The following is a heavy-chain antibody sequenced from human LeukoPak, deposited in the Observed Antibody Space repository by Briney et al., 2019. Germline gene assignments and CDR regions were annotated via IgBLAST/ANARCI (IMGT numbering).Heavy chain of an antibody. CDR1: GGSISSYY. V-gene: IGHV4-59*08. D-gene: IGHD4-17*01. CDR3: ARHGTSVTTLSNFDP. Sequence: SETLSLTCTVSGGSISSYYWSWIRLPPGKGLEWIGYLSKSGNTNYSPSFKSRVTIFGDTSKNQFSLKLSSVTAADTAVYYCARHGTSVTTLSNFDPWGQGTLLTVSS. CDR2: LSKSGNT. J-gene: IGHJ5*02.